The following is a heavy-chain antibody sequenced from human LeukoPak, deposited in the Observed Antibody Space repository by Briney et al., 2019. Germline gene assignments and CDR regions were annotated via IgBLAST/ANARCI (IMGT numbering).Heavy chain of an antibody. V-gene: IGHV1-2*02. CDR1: GYTFTGYY. Sequence: GASVKVSCKASGYTFTGYYMHWVRQAPGQGLEWMGWINPNSGGTNYAQKFQGRVTMTRDTSISTAYMELSRLRSDDTAVYYCARVLPRITMIVVRFPYYMDVWGKGTTVTVSS. D-gene: IGHD3-22*01. CDR2: INPNSGGT. J-gene: IGHJ6*03. CDR3: ARVLPRITMIVVRFPYYMDV.